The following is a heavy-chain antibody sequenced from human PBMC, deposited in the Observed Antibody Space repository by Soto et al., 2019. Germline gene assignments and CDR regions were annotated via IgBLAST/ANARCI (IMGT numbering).Heavy chain of an antibody. CDR3: AKKAGYSGYDHFDY. CDR2: ISTSGGST. CDR1: GFTFSSYA. J-gene: IGHJ4*02. V-gene: IGHV3-23*01. Sequence: GGSLRLSCAASGFTFSSYAMSWVRQAPGKGLEWVSAISTSGGSTFYADSVKGRFTISRDNFKNTLYLQMNSLRAEDTAVYYCAKKAGYSGYDHFDYWGQGALVTVSS. D-gene: IGHD5-12*01.